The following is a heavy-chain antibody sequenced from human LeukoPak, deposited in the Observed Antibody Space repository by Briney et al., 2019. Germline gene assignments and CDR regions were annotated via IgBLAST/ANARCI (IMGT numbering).Heavy chain of an antibody. CDR1: GGTFSSYA. V-gene: IGHV1-69*05. D-gene: IGHD3-22*01. CDR2: IIPIFGTA. CDR3: ARARSQYYYDSSGYDAFDI. Sequence: SVKVSCKASGGTFSSYAISWVRQAPGQGLEWMGGIIPIFGTANYAQKFQGRVTITTDESASTAYMELSSLRSEDTAVYYCARARSQYYYDSSGYDAFDIWGQGTMVTVSS. J-gene: IGHJ3*02.